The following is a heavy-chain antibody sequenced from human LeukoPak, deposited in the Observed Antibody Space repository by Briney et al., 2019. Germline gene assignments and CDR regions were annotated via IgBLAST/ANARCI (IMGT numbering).Heavy chain of an antibody. D-gene: IGHD1-26*01. CDR2: IIPILGIA. V-gene: IGHV1-69*04. Sequence: SVKVSCKASGGTFSSYAISWVRQAPGQGREWMGRIIPILGIANYAQKFQGRVTITADKSTSTAYMELSSLRSEDTAVYYCAGPIVGAEEGWYWGQGTLVTVSS. CDR1: GGTFSSYA. J-gene: IGHJ4*02. CDR3: AGPIVGAEEGWY.